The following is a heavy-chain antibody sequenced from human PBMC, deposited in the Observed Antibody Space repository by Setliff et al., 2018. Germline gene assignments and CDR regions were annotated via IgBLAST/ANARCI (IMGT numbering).Heavy chain of an antibody. J-gene: IGHJ4*02. D-gene: IGHD6-19*01. CDR2: ISSGSVAI. V-gene: IGHV3-48*01. CDR1: GFAVSSDY. CDR3: TTAYITGWYPHYLNN. Sequence: GGSLRLSCAASGFAVSSDYMTWVRQAPGKGLEWVSYISSGSVAIYYADFVEGRFTISEDKAKNSLYLQMTNLRAEDTAVYYCTTAYITGWYPHYLNNWGQGTLVTVSS.